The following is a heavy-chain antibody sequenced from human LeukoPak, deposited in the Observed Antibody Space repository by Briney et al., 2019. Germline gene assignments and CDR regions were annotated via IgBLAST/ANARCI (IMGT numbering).Heavy chain of an antibody. V-gene: IGHV4-59*08. CDR1: GGSISSYY. Sequence: SETLSLTCTVSGGSISSYYWSWIRQPPGKGLEWIGYIYYSGSTNYNPSLRSRVTISVDTSKNQFSLKLSSVTAADTAVYYCARVRAEWYPYYFDYWGQGTLVTVSS. CDR2: IYYSGST. CDR3: ARVRAEWYPYYFDY. J-gene: IGHJ4*02. D-gene: IGHD3-3*01.